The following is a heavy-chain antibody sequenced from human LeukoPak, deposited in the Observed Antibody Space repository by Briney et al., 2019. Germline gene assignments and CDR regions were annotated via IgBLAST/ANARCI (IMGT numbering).Heavy chain of an antibody. D-gene: IGHD2-15*01. V-gene: IGHV3-23*01. CDR2: ISGSGGST. CDR3: ARVGVVMVAAADY. J-gene: IGHJ4*02. Sequence: GGTLRLSCAASGFTFSSYAMSWVRQAPGKGLEWVSAISGSGGSTYYADSARGRFTFSGDISKNTLHLHMHRLRAGTTAVYKCARVGVVMVAAADYWGQGTLVTVSS. CDR1: GFTFSSYA.